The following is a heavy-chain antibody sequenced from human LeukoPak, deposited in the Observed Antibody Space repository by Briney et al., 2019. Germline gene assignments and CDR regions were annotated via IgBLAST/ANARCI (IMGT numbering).Heavy chain of an antibody. CDR2: IYSGGST. CDR1: GFPVNSNY. J-gene: IGHJ4*02. CDR3: ARATY. V-gene: IGHV3-66*02. Sequence: GSLRLFCAASGFPVNSNYMSWVRQAPGKGLEWVSVIYSGGSTYYADSVKGRFTISRDNSKNALYLQMNSLRAEDTAVYYCARATYWGQGTLVTVSS.